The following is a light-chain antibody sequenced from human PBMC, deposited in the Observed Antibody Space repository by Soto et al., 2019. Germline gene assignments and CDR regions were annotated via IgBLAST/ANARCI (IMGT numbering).Light chain of an antibody. Sequence: EIVMTQSPATQSVSPGERATLSCRASQSVSSNLAWYQQKPGQSPRLLIYGASSRATGIPARFSGSGSGTEFTLTISSLQSEDFAVYYCQQYNNWPFITFGQGTRLEIK. CDR1: QSVSSN. CDR3: QQYNNWPFIT. J-gene: IGKJ5*01. CDR2: GAS. V-gene: IGKV3-15*01.